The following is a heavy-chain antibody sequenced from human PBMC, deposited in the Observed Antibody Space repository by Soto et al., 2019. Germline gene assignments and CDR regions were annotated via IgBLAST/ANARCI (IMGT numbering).Heavy chain of an antibody. Sequence: SETLSLTCTVSGGSISNFYWSWIRQPPGKGLEWIGYVYYTGSTSYNPSLNRRVTFSADSSRGQFSLRLNSVTAADTAVYYCARTVLGPDLLADSFVDYYYYMDVWGQGTTVTVSS. CDR2: VYYTGST. CDR1: GGSISNFY. V-gene: IGHV4-59*08. J-gene: IGHJ6*03. D-gene: IGHD3-9*01. CDR3: ARTVLGPDLLADSFVDYYYYMDV.